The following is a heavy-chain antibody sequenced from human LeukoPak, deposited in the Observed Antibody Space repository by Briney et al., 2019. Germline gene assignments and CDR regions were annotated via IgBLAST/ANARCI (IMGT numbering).Heavy chain of an antibody. CDR3: ARDPAISTEAFPNWFDP. Sequence: SETLSLTCAVSGYSISSGYYWGWIRQPPGKGLGWIGSICHSGSTYYNPSLKNRVSISVETSKNHFSLKLSSVTAADRAVYYCARDPAISTEAFPNWFDPWGQGTLVTLSS. D-gene: IGHD4-17*01. CDR1: GYSISSGYY. V-gene: IGHV4-38-2*02. J-gene: IGHJ5*02. CDR2: ICHSGST.